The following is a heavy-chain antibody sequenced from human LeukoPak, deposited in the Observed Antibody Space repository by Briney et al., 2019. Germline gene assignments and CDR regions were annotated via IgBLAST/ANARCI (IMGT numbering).Heavy chain of an antibody. D-gene: IGHD1-26*01. V-gene: IGHV3-48*01. CDR3: ARDWGGSPLGWFDP. CDR1: GFTFSSYS. J-gene: IGHJ5*02. Sequence: GGSLRLSCAASGFTFSSYSLNWVRQAPGKGLEWVSYISSSSSTIYYADSVKGRFTISRDNSKNTLYLQMNSLRAEDTAVYCCARDWGGSPLGWFDPWGQGTLVTVSS. CDR2: ISSSSSTI.